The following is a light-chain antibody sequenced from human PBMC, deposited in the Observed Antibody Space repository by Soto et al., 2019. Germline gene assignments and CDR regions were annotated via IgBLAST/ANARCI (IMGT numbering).Light chain of an antibody. V-gene: IGKV1-5*03. CDR2: KAS. Sequence: QMTQSPSTLSASVGDRVTITCRASQNINIWLAWYQQKPGTAPKLLIYKASTLESGVPSRFSGNGSGTDFTLTISSLQPDDSASYYCQQYNGLPTWTFGQGTKVEMK. CDR3: QQYNGLPTWT. CDR1: QNINIW. J-gene: IGKJ1*01.